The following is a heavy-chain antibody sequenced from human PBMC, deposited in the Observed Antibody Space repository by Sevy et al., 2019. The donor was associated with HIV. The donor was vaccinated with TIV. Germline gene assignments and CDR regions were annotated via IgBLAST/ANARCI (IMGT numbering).Heavy chain of an antibody. V-gene: IGHV3-11*01. D-gene: IGHD2-15*01. J-gene: IGHJ3*02. Sequence: GGSLRLSCAASGFTFSDYYMSWIRQAPGKGLEWVSYISSSGSTIYYADSVKGRFTITRDNAKNSLFLQMNSLGAEDTAVYYWARVRDGYSRGAFDIWGQGTMVTVSS. CDR3: ARVRDGYSRGAFDI. CDR1: GFTFSDYY. CDR2: ISSSGSTI.